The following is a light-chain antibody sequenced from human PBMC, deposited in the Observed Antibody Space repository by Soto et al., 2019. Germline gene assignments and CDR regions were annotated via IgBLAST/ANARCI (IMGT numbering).Light chain of an antibody. J-gene: IGLJ3*02. CDR3: ALYMGSGIVV. CDR2: STN. Sequence: QAVVTQEPSFSVSPGGTVTLTCGLSSGSVSTSYYPSWYQQTPGQAPRTLIHSTNARSSGVSDRFSGSILGNKAALTITGAQADDESDYYCALYMGSGIVVFGGGTKVTVL. V-gene: IGLV8-61*01. CDR1: SGSVSTSYY.